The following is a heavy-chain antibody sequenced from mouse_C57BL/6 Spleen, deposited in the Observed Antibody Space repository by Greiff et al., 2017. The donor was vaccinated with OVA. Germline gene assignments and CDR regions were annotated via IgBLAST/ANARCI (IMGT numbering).Heavy chain of an antibody. V-gene: IGHV1-52*01. CDR3: ARGDYFDY. J-gene: IGHJ2*01. CDR1: GYTFTSYW. Sequence: QVHVKQSGAELVRPGSSVKLSCKASGYTFTSYWMHWVKQRPIQGLEWIGNIDPSDSETHYNQKFKDKATLTVDKSSSTAYMQLSSLTSEDSAVYYCARGDYFDYWGKGTTLTVSS. CDR2: IDPSDSET.